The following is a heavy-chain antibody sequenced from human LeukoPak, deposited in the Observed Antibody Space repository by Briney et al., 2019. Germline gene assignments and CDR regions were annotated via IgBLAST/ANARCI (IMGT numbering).Heavy chain of an antibody. CDR1: GYTFTSSY. Sequence: ASVKVSCKASGYTFTSSYMNWVRQAPGQGLEWMGKINPSGGSTTYAQKFQGRVTMTRDTSTSTVYMELSSLRFEDTAVYYCAREGGLLWFGELMPFDYWGQGTLVTVSS. J-gene: IGHJ4*02. CDR2: INPSGGST. D-gene: IGHD3-10*01. V-gene: IGHV1-46*01. CDR3: AREGGLLWFGELMPFDY.